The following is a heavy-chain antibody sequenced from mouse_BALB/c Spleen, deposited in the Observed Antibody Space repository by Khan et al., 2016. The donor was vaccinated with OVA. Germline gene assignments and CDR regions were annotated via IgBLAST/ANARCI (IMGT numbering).Heavy chain of an antibody. J-gene: IGHJ2*01. CDR3: ARFGTAVADY. Sequence: VQLQESGPELVKPGASVKMSCKASGCTFTDYIISWVKQRTGQGLEWIGEIYPGSGTTHYNEKFKGKATLTADKSSNTAYMQLNRLTSEDSAIXFCARFGTAVADYWGQGTTLTVSS. CDR2: IYPGSGTT. CDR1: GCTFTDYI. D-gene: IGHD3-1*01. V-gene: IGHV1-77*01.